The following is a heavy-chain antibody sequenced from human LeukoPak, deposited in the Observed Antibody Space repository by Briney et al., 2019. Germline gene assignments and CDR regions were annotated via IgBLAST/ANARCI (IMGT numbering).Heavy chain of an antibody. CDR1: GLTLSSYW. CDR3: ARGLDYGDYYFDS. J-gene: IGHJ4*02. D-gene: IGHD4-17*01. V-gene: IGHV3-74*01. Sequence: GGSLGLSCAASGLTLSSYWMHWVRQAPGEGLVWVSRISSDGSSTSYADSVKGRFTISRDNAKNTLYLQMNSLRAEDTAVYYCARGLDYGDYYFDSWGQGTLVIVSS. CDR2: ISSDGSST.